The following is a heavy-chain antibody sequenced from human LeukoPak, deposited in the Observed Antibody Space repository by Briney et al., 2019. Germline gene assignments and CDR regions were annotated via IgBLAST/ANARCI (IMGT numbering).Heavy chain of an antibody. CDR3: AKDGAAAVSYYYYGMDV. V-gene: IGHV3-23*01. J-gene: IGHJ6*02. D-gene: IGHD6-13*01. CDR2: ISGSGGST. Sequence: GGSLRLSCAASGFTFSSYSMNWVRQAPGKGLEWVSAISGSGGSTYYADSVKGRFTISRDNSKNTLYLQMNSLRAEDTAVYYCAKDGAAAVSYYYYGMDVWGQGTTVTVSS. CDR1: GFTFSSYS.